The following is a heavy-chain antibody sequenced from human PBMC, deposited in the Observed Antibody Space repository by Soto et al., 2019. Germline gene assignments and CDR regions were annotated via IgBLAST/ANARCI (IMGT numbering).Heavy chain of an antibody. CDR2: IDPSDSYT. J-gene: IGHJ4*02. D-gene: IGHD6-13*01. V-gene: IGHV5-10-1*01. Sequence: PGESLKISCKGSGYSFTSYWISWVRQMPGKGLEWMGRIDPSDSYTNYSPPFQGHVTISADKSISTAYLQWSSLKASDTAMYYCARHPGIAAAGTNYFDYWGQGTLVTVSS. CDR3: ARHPGIAAAGTNYFDY. CDR1: GYSFTSYW.